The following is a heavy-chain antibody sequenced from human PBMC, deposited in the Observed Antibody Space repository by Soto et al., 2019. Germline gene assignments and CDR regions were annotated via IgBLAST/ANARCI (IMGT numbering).Heavy chain of an antibody. CDR1: GFTFSSYA. CDR2: ISGSGSST. CDR3: AKSIASHGLNPFDY. V-gene: IGHV3-23*01. J-gene: IGHJ4*02. D-gene: IGHD2-2*01. Sequence: PGGSLRLSCAASGFTFSSYAMSWVRQAPGKGLEWVSAISGSGSSTYYADSVKGRFTISRDNSKNTLYLQMNSLRAEDTAVYYCAKSIASHGLNPFDYWGQGTLVTVSS.